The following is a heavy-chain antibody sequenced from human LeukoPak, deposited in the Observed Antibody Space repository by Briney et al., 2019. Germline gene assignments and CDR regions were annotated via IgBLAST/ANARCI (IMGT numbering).Heavy chain of an antibody. CDR3: ARADFWSGYHEYYYYYMDV. Sequence: SQTLSLTCTVSGGSISSGGYYWSWIRQHPGKGLEWIGYIYYSGSTYYNPSLKSRVTISVDTSKNQSSLKLSSVTAADTAVYYCARADFWSGYHEYYYYYMDVWGKGTTVTVSS. V-gene: IGHV4-31*03. D-gene: IGHD3-3*01. J-gene: IGHJ6*03. CDR1: GGSISSGGYY. CDR2: IYYSGST.